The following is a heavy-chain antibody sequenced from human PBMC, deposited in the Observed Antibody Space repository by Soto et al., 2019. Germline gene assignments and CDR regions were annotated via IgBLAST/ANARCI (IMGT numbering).Heavy chain of an antibody. CDR3: ARDLRSYRNAFDI. V-gene: IGHV1-69*13. D-gene: IGHD1-26*01. Sequence: ASVKVSCKASGGTFSSYAISWVRQAPGQGLEWMGGIIPIFGTANYAQKFQGRVTITADESTSTAYMELSSLRSEDTAVYYCARDLRSYRNAFDIWGQGTMVTVSS. CDR2: IIPIFGTA. J-gene: IGHJ3*02. CDR1: GGTFSSYA.